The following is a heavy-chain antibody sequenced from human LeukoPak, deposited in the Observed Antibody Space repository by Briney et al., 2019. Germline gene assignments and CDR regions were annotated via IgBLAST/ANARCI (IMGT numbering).Heavy chain of an antibody. D-gene: IGHD6-6*01. J-gene: IGHJ4*02. V-gene: IGHV3-53*01. CDR3: AKDPPYKEQLRIFAY. CDR2: IYSGGST. Sequence: PGGSLRLSCAASGFTVSSNYMSWVRQAPGKGLEWVSVIYSGGSTYYADSVKGRFTISRHNSKNTLYLQMNSLRAEDTAVYYCAKDPPYKEQLRIFAYWGQGTLVTVSS. CDR1: GFTVSSNY.